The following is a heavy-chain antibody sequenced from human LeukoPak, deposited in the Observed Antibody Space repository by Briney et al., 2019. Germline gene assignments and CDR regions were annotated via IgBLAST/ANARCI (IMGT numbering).Heavy chain of an antibody. D-gene: IGHD6-13*01. V-gene: IGHV4-39*01. CDR1: GINFGDYG. Sequence: GSLRLSCTASGINFGDYGVNWVRQPPGKGLEWIGSIYYSGSTYYNPSLKSRVTVSVDTSKNQFSLRLSSVTAADTAVYYCARHQQQLLRVPFDIWGQGTMVTVSS. CDR3: ARHQQQLLRVPFDI. CDR2: IYYSGST. J-gene: IGHJ3*02.